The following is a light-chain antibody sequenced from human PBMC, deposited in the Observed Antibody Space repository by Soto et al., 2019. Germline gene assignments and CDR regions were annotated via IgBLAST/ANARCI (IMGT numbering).Light chain of an antibody. CDR3: QQYYSTTFT. Sequence: DIVMTQSPASLAVSLGERATINCKSSQSVLYSSNNKNYLAWYQQKPRQPPKLLIYWASTRESGVPDRFSGSGSGTDFTLTISSLQAEDVAVYYCQQYYSTTFTFGPGTKVDLK. CDR2: WAS. CDR1: QSVLYSSNNKNY. J-gene: IGKJ3*01. V-gene: IGKV4-1*01.